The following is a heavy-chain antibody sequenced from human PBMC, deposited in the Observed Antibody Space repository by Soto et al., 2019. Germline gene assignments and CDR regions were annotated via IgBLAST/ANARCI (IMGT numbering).Heavy chain of an antibody. J-gene: IGHJ4*02. CDR3: ATRSPAFDY. Sequence: QVQLVQSGPEVKKPGASVKVSCKTSGYTFTNFGISWVRQAPGQGLEWMGWVTTDKGKTTYAQKFQGRVTMTTDTSTSTAYMELRSLRSHDTAVYYCATRSPAFDYWGQGTLVTVSS. CDR1: GYTFTNFG. V-gene: IGHV1-18*01. CDR2: VTTDKGKT.